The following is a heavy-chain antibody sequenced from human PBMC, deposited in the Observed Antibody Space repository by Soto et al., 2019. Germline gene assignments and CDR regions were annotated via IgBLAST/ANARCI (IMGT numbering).Heavy chain of an antibody. CDR3: ARSPPGESFWSVYYRNYYYYYMDV. J-gene: IGHJ6*03. D-gene: IGHD3-3*01. CDR1: GGTFSSYT. Sequence: QVQLVQSGAEVKKPGSSVKVSCKASGGTFSSYTISWVRQAPGQGLEWMGRIIPILGIANYAQKFQGRVTITADQSTSTANTELRSLRSGDTAVYYWARSPPGESFWSVYYRNYYYYYMDVWGKGTTVTVSS. V-gene: IGHV1-69*02. CDR2: IIPILGIA.